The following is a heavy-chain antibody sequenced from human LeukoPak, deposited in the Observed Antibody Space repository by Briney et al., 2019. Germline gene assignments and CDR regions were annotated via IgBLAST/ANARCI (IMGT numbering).Heavy chain of an antibody. CDR3: ASWKLVTTHGAFGV. V-gene: IGHV4-39*01. J-gene: IGHJ3*01. CDR1: AGSVSSNRHY. Sequence: SETLSLTCTVVAGSVSSNRHYWGWIRQPPGKGLEWIASINYSGTTFYNPSLKSRPTISIDTSTNQFSLKLSAVTAADTAAYYRASWKLVTTHGAFGVWGQGTRVTVTS. D-gene: IGHD1-1*01. CDR2: INYSGTT.